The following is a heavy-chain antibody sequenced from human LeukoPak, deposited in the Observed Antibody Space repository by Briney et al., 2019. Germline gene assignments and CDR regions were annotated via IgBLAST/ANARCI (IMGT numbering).Heavy chain of an antibody. CDR3: ARDGYLAPVIAFLDY. Sequence: GGSLRPSCAASGFTFSSYWMHWVRQSPGKGLEWVGQLKGDGSRANYADSVRGRFTISRDNAKNTVYLQLNSLRAEDSAVYYCARDGYLAPVIAFLDYWGQETPVTVSS. J-gene: IGHJ4*02. CDR2: LKGDGSRA. D-gene: IGHD2-2*03. V-gene: IGHV3-74*01. CDR1: GFTFSSYW.